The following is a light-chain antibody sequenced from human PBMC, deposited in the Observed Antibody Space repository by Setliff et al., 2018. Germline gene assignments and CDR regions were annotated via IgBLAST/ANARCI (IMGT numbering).Light chain of an antibody. Sequence: QSALAQPASVSGSLGQSITISCTGTSNDVGGYNYVSWYKQHPGEAPQLMIYAVTKRPSGVSNRFSGSKSGKAASLTISGLQAEDEADYYCCSYVRGSAYVFGTWTKV. CDR2: AVT. CDR3: CSYVRGSAYV. CDR1: SNDVGGYNY. J-gene: IGLJ1*01. V-gene: IGLV2-14*03.